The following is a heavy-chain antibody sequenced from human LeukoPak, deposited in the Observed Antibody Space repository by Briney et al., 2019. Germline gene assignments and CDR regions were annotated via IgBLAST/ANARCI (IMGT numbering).Heavy chain of an antibody. J-gene: IGHJ4*02. D-gene: IGHD6-19*01. Sequence: GGSLRLSCAASGFTFSSYSMNWVRQAPGKGLEWVSYISSTNHYTYYADSVKGRFTISRDNAKNSLYLQMNSLRAEDTAVYYCARDVVAGTSRHFDYWGQGTLVTVSS. CDR3: ARDVVAGTSRHFDY. CDR2: ISSTNHYT. CDR1: GFTFSSYS. V-gene: IGHV3-21*01.